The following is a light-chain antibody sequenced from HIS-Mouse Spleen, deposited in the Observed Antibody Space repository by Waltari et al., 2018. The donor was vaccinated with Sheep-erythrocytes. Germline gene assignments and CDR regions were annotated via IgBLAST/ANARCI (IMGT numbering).Light chain of an antibody. Sequence: SYELTQPPSVSVSPGQTARITCSGAALPKQYAYWYQQKPGQAPVLVLDKDSERPSGIPERFSGSSSGTTVTLTISGVQAEDEADYYCQSADSSGTYVFGTGTKVTVL. J-gene: IGLJ1*01. CDR3: QSADSSGTYV. CDR1: ALPKQY. CDR2: KDS. V-gene: IGLV3-25*03.